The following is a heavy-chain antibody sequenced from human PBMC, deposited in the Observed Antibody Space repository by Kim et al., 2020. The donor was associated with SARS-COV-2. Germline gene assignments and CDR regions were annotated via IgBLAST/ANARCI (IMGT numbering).Heavy chain of an antibody. CDR1: GASISSGNYY. Sequence: SETLSLTCTVSGASISSGNYYGGWIRRPPGKGLEWIGSFYYGGSTHYNPSLKSRVAMSVDTSKKQFFLKMKSVTAADTGLYYCARFPAPYNSGTFETHWGQGTLVTVSS. V-gene: IGHV4-39*01. CDR2: FYYGGST. D-gene: IGHD6-25*01. CDR3: ARFPAPYNSGTFETH. J-gene: IGHJ4*02.